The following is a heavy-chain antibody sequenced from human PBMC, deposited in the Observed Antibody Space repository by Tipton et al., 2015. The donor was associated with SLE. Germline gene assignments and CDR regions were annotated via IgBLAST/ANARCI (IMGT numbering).Heavy chain of an antibody. Sequence: TLSLTCAVSGGSLNSSTDYWGWIRQPPGKGLEWIGSVSYGGSTYSNPSLKSRVTISVDTSKNHFSVKLNSVTAADAAVYYCAKYYYGTPSEGRGMDAWGHGTAVTVSS. CDR1: GGSLNSSTDY. CDR2: VSYGGST. CDR3: AKYYYGTPSEGRGMDA. V-gene: IGHV4-39*07. D-gene: IGHD3-10*01. J-gene: IGHJ6*02.